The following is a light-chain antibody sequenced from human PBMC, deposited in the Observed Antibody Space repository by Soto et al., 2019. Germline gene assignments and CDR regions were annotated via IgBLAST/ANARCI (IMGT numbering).Light chain of an antibody. Sequence: EIVLTQSPRTLSLSPGERATLSCRASHSVSSSYLAWYQQKPGQAPRLLIYGASSRATGIPDRFSGSGSGTDFTLTISRLEREDFAVYYCQQYGSSPPITFGQGTRLEIK. J-gene: IGKJ5*01. CDR3: QQYGSSPPIT. V-gene: IGKV3-20*01. CDR1: HSVSSSY. CDR2: GAS.